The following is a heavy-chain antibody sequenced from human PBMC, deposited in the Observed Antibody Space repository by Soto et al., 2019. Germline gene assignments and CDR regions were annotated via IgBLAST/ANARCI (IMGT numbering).Heavy chain of an antibody. Sequence: GGSLRLSCAASGFTFSSYSMNWVRQAPGKGLEWVSSISSSSSYIYYADSVKGRFTISRDNAKNSLYLQMNSLRAEDTAVYYCARDAPKGMVRGSHGMDVWGQGTTVTVSS. J-gene: IGHJ6*02. D-gene: IGHD3-10*01. CDR2: ISSSSSYI. CDR1: GFTFSSYS. V-gene: IGHV3-21*01. CDR3: ARDAPKGMVRGSHGMDV.